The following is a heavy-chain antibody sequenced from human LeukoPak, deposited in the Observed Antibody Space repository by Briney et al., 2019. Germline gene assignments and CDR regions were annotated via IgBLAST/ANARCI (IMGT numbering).Heavy chain of an antibody. CDR3: ARDTRGSYNYYYYMDV. V-gene: IGHV3-30*04. D-gene: IGHD1-26*01. CDR2: ISYDGSDK. CDR1: GFIFSSYA. J-gene: IGHJ6*03. Sequence: GGSLRLSCAASGFIFSSYAMHWVRQAPGKGLEWVAVISYDGSDKYCAESVKGRFTFSRDNSNNTLCLQMNSLRAEDTAVYYCARDTRGSYNYYYYMDVWGKGTTVTVSS.